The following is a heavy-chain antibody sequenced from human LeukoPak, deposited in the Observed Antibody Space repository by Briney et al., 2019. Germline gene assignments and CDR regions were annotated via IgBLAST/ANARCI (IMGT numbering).Heavy chain of an antibody. CDR3: ARHKGILLWFGELENYFDY. CDR2: IYYSGST. CDR1: GGSISSNSYY. V-gene: IGHV4-39*01. D-gene: IGHD3-10*01. Sequence: SETLSLTCAVSGGSISSNSYYWGWIRQPPGKGLEWIGSIYYSGSTYYNPSLKSRVTISVDTSKNQFSLKLSSVTAADAAVYYCARHKGILLWFGELENYFDYWGQGTLVTVSS. J-gene: IGHJ4*02.